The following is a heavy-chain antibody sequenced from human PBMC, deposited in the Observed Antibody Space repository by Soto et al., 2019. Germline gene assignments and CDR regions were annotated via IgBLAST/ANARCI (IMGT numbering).Heavy chain of an antibody. D-gene: IGHD2-2*02. CDR1: GGSINGGSYS. J-gene: IGHJ6*02. Sequence: QLQLQESGPGLVKPSQTLSLTCVVSGGSINGGSYSWSWIRQPPGKGLEWIGYMYHTGRTYYNPYLSGRATISVDRSKNQFFLNLTSVTAADTAVYYCARVTPATPYYAMDVWGQGTTVTVSS. CDR2: MYHTGRT. CDR3: ARVTPATPYYAMDV. V-gene: IGHV4-30-2*01.